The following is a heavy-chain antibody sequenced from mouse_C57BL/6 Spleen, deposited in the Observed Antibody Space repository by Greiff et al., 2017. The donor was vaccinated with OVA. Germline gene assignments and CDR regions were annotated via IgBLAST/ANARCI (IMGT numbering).Heavy chain of an antibody. J-gene: IGHJ2*01. CDR1: GFTFSDYG. Sequence: EVKLQESGGGLVKPGGSLKLSCAASGFTFSDYGMHWVRQAPEKGLEWVAYISSGSSTIYYADTVKGRFTISRDNAKNTLFLQMTSLRSEDTAMYYCANDDYFDYWGQGTTLTVSS. V-gene: IGHV5-17*01. CDR3: ANDDYFDY. CDR2: ISSGSSTI.